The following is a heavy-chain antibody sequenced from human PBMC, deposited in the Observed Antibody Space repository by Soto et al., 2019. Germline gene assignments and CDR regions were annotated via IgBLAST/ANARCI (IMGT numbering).Heavy chain of an antibody. CDR3: ANSLGYSSSWEPRFY. Sequence: EVQLLESGGALVQPGGSLRLSCEASGFTFSTYAMSWVRRGPGKGLEWVSGISDGGSSTYYADSVKGRFTISRDNSKNTLYLQMNSLRAEDTAVYYCANSLGYSSSWEPRFYWGQGTLVTVSS. CDR1: GFTFSTYA. CDR2: ISDGGSST. V-gene: IGHV3-23*01. D-gene: IGHD6-13*01. J-gene: IGHJ4*02.